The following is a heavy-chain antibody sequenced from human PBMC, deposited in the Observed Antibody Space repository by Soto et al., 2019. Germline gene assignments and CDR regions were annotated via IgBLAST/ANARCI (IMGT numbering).Heavy chain of an antibody. CDR2: INHSGST. J-gene: IGHJ6*02. Sequence: QVQLQQWGAGLLKPSETLSLTCAVYGGSFSGYYWSWIRQPPGKGLEWIGEINHSGSTNYNPSLKSRVTISVDTSKNQFSRKLSSVTAADTAVYYCARDHRYDFWSGYFQYYYYYYGMDVWGQGTTVTVSS. CDR1: GGSFSGYY. D-gene: IGHD3-3*01. CDR3: ARDHRYDFWSGYFQYYYYYYGMDV. V-gene: IGHV4-34*01.